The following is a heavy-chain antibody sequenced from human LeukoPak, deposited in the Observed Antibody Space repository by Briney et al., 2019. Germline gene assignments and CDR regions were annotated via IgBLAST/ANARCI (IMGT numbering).Heavy chain of an antibody. Sequence: QSGGSLRLSCAASGFTFSSYEMNWVRQAPGKGLEWVSYISSSGSTIYYADSVKGRFTISRDNAKNSLYLQMNSLRAEDTAVYYCARCRRALRYFDWLLESGVVHAFDIWGQGTMVTVSS. D-gene: IGHD3-9*01. CDR3: ARCRRALRYFDWLLESGVVHAFDI. J-gene: IGHJ3*02. CDR2: ISSSGSTI. V-gene: IGHV3-48*03. CDR1: GFTFSSYE.